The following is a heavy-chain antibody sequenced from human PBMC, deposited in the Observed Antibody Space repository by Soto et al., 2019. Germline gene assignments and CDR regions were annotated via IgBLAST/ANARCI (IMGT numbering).Heavy chain of an antibody. D-gene: IGHD5-18*01. Sequence: EVQLLESGGGLVQPGGSLRLSCAASGFTFSNYAMSWLRQPPGKGLEWVSAISGSGDRTYYADCVKGRFTISRDNSKNTLYLQMNSLRAEDSAVYYCVKERSGHSYADSWGQGTLVTVSS. CDR1: GFTFSNYA. CDR3: VKERSGHSYADS. CDR2: ISGSGDRT. J-gene: IGHJ4*02. V-gene: IGHV3-23*01.